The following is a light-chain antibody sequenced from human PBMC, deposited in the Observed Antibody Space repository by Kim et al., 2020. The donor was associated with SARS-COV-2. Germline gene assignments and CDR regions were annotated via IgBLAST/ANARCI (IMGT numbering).Light chain of an antibody. Sequence: EIVLTQSPATLSLSPGEGATLSCRASQSINTYLAWYQQKPGQPPRLLIYDASNRATGIPARFSGSGSGTDFTLTISSLEPEDFAVYYCQHRSAWPLTFGEGTKLEI. CDR3: QHRSAWPLT. J-gene: IGKJ4*01. CDR2: DAS. CDR1: QSINTY. V-gene: IGKV3-11*01.